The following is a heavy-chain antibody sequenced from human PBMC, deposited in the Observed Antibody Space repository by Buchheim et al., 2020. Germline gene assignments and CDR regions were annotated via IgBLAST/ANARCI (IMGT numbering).Heavy chain of an antibody. CDR2: ISSSGNTI. V-gene: IGHV3-11*01. CDR3: AKDLISGY. Sequence: QVHLVESGGALVKPGGSLRLSCAASGFTFSDSYMSWIRQAPGKGLEWVSYISSSGNTIYYAHSVKGRFTISRDNDKNSLYLQMNSLSAEDTAVYYCAKDLISGYWGQGTL. J-gene: IGHJ4*02. CDR1: GFTFSDSY. D-gene: IGHD3-10*01.